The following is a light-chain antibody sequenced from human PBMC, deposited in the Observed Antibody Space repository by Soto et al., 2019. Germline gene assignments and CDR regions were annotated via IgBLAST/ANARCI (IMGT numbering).Light chain of an antibody. J-gene: IGLJ1*01. CDR3: AAWDDSLSGYV. CDR1: SSNIGSNY. V-gene: IGLV1-47*01. Sequence: QSVLTQPPSASGTPGQRVTISCSGSSSNIGSNYVYWYQQLPGTAPKLLIYRNNQRPSGVPDRFSGSKSGTSASLAISGLRFEHEADYYCAAWDDSLSGYVFGTGTKLTV. CDR2: RNN.